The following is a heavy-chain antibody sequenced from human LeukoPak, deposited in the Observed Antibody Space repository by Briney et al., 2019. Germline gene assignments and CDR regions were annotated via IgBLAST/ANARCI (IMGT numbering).Heavy chain of an antibody. D-gene: IGHD6-13*01. J-gene: IGHJ4*02. CDR2: ISSSGSTI. Sequence: GGSLRLSCAASGFTFSDYYMSWIRQAPGKGLEWVSYISSSGSTIYYADSVKGRFTTSRDNAKNSLYLQMNSLRAEDTAVYYCARDSIAAAGEIDYWGQGTLVTVSS. CDR1: GFTFSDYY. V-gene: IGHV3-11*01. CDR3: ARDSIAAAGEIDY.